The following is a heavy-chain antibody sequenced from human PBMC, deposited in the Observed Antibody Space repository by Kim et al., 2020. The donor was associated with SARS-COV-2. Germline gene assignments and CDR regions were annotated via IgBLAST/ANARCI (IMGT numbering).Heavy chain of an antibody. J-gene: IGHJ4*02. V-gene: IGHV3-23*01. CDR3: AKDLGLIGSWRTDY. D-gene: IGHD6-13*01. Sequence: ADPVKGRFTISRDNSKNTLYLQMNGLRAEDTAVYYCAKDLGLIGSWRTDYWGQGTLVTVSS.